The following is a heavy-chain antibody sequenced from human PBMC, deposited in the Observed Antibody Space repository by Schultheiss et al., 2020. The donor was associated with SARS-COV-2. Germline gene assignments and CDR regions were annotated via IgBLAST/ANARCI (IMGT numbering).Heavy chain of an antibody. V-gene: IGHV3-53*01. J-gene: IGHJ4*02. Sequence: GESLKISCAASGFIVTNIYVSWVRQAPGKALEWVSVIYSGGSTYYADSVKGRFTISRDNSKNTLYLQMNSLRAEDTAVYYCARDVRSSGWYSGFEYWGQGTLVTVSS. D-gene: IGHD6-19*01. CDR1: GFIVTNIY. CDR3: ARDVRSSGWYSGFEY. CDR2: IYSGGST.